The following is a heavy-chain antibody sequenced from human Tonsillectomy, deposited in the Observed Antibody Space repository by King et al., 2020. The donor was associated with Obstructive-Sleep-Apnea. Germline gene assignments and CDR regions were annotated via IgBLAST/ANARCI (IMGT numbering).Heavy chain of an antibody. Sequence: VQLVESGGGLVKPGGSLRLSCAASGFTFSDYYMSWIRQAPGKGLEWVSYISSSGSTLYYADSVKGRFTISRDNAKNSLYLQMNSLRAEDTAVYYCARDNDYYDSSGYYHYYYYGMDVWGQGTTVTVSS. V-gene: IGHV3-11*01. CDR1: GFTFSDYY. D-gene: IGHD3-22*01. J-gene: IGHJ6*02. CDR2: ISSSGSTL. CDR3: ARDNDYYDSSGYYHYYYYGMDV.